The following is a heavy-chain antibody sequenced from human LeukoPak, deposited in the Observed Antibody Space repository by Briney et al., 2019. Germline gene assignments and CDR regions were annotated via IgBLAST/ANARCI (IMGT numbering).Heavy chain of an antibody. CDR1: RVSTSVSTYY. CDR2: IYDSGST. Sequence: SETLSLTCTVCRVSTSVSTYYWDWIRQPPGKGLEWIGDIYDSGSTHYNPSLESRVTISVDTSKNNFSLKLSSVPPRHTSMYFCAGSLRCLAAAGNWFDPWGQGTLVTVSS. V-gene: IGHV4-39*01. J-gene: IGHJ5*02. CDR3: AGSLRCLAAAGNWFDP. D-gene: IGHD6-13*01.